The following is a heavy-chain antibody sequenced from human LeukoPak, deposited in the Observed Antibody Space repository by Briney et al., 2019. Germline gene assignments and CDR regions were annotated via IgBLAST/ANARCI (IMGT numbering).Heavy chain of an antibody. CDR1: GFTVSSNY. J-gene: IGHJ4*02. CDR3: AKDHYWSIDY. D-gene: IGHD3-3*01. Sequence: GGSLRLSCAASGFTVSSNYMSWVRQAPGKGLEWVSYISSSSSTIYYADSVKGRFTISRDIAKNTLYLQMNSLRAEDTGVYYCAKDHYWSIDYWGRGTLVTVSS. CDR2: ISSSSSTI. V-gene: IGHV3-48*04.